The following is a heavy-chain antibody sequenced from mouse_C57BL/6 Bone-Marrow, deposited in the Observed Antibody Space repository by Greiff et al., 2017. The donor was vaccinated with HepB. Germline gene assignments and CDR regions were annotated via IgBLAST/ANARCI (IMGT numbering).Heavy chain of an antibody. J-gene: IGHJ3*01. CDR2: ISSGGSYT. CDR3: ARRIYPP. Sequence: EVMLVESGGDLVKPGGSLKLSCAASGFTFSSYGMYWVRQTPDKRLEWVATISSGGSYTYYPDSVKGRFTISRDNAKNTLYLQMSSLKSEDTAMYYCARRIYPPWGQGTLVTVSA. CDR1: GFTFSSYG. D-gene: IGHD2-1*01. V-gene: IGHV5-6*02.